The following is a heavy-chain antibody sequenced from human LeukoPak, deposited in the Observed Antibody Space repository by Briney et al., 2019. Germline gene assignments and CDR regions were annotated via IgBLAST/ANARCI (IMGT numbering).Heavy chain of an antibody. CDR3: ARRWDPRFYFDY. Sequence: GGSLRLSCAASGFTFDDYAMHWVRQAPGKGLEWVSGISWNSGSIGYADSVKGRFTISRDNAKNSLYLQMNSLRAEDTALYYCARRWDPRFYFDYWGQGTLVTVSS. V-gene: IGHV3-9*01. CDR1: GFTFDDYA. J-gene: IGHJ4*02. D-gene: IGHD4-23*01. CDR2: ISWNSGSI.